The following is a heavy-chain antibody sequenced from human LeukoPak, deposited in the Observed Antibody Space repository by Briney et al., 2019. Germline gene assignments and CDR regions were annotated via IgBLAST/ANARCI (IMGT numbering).Heavy chain of an antibody. J-gene: IGHJ6*02. Sequence: ASVKVSCKVSGYTLTELSMHWVRQAPGKGLEWMGGFDPEDGETIYAQKFQGRVTMTEDTSTDTAYMELSSLRSEDTAVYYCATDGQPHAPYSSTVYGMDVWGQGTMVTVSS. CDR1: GYTLTELS. CDR2: FDPEDGET. CDR3: ATDGQPHAPYSSTVYGMDV. D-gene: IGHD6-13*01. V-gene: IGHV1-24*01.